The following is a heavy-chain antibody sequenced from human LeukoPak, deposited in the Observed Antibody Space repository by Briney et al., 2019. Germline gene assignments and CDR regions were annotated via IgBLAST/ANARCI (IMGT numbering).Heavy chain of an antibody. CDR3: ARDRGAYSSSPPLGY. CDR1: GYTFTSYG. V-gene: IGHV1-18*01. J-gene: IGHJ4*02. D-gene: IGHD6-6*01. Sequence: GASVKVSCKASGYTFTSYGISWVRQAPGQGLEWMGWISAYNGNTNYAQKLQGRVTMTTDTSTSTAYMELRSLRSDDTAVYYCARDRGAYSSSPPLGYWGQGTLITVSS. CDR2: ISAYNGNT.